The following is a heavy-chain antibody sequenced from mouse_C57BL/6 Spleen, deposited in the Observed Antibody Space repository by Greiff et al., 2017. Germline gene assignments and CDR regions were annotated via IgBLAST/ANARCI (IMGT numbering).Heavy chain of an antibody. J-gene: IGHJ1*03. D-gene: IGHD2-1*01. CDR3: ARSGNYWYFDV. V-gene: IGHV1-20*01. Sequence: EVQLVESGPELVKPGDSVKISCKASGYSFTGYFMNWVMQSHGKSLEWIGRINPYNGDTFYNQKFKGKATLTVDKSSSTAHMELRRLTSEDSAVYYCARSGNYWYFDVWGTGTTVTVSS. CDR2: INPYNGDT. CDR1: GYSFTGYF.